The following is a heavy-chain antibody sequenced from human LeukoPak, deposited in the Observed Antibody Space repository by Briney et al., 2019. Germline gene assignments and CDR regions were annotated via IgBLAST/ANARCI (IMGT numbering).Heavy chain of an antibody. CDR1: GFTFSSYG. CDR3: AKDGGNSLDY. CDR2: IWDDGSNK. J-gene: IGHJ4*02. Sequence: PGRSLRLSCAASGFTFSSYGMHWVRHAPGKGLEWVAAIWDDGSNKYYADSVKGRFTISRDNSKNTLYLQMNSLRAEDTAVYYCAKDGGNSLDYWGQGTLVTVSS. V-gene: IGHV3-33*06. D-gene: IGHD1-1*01.